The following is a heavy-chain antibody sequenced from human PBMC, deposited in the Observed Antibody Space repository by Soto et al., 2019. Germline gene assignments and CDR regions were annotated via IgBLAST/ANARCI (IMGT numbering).Heavy chain of an antibody. V-gene: IGHV1-18*03. CDR2: ISAYNGNT. Sequence: QVQLVQSGAEVKKPGASVKVSCKASGYTFTSYGISWVRQAPGQGLEWMGWISAYNGNTNYAQKLQGRVTMTTDTSPSTAYMELRSRRSDVMAVYYCARDCSGGSCYSFVDYWGQGALVTVSS. J-gene: IGHJ4*02. CDR3: ARDCSGGSCYSFVDY. D-gene: IGHD2-15*01. CDR1: GYTFTSYG.